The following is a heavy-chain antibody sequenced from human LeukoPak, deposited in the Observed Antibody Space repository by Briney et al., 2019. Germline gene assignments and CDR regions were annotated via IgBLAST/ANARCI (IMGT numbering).Heavy chain of an antibody. CDR1: GYSISSGYY. V-gene: IGHV4-38-2*01. CDR3: ARLSTRFDP. CDR2: IYHSGST. Sequence: SETLSLTCAVSGYSISSGYYWGWIRQPPGKGLEWIGSIYHSGSTYYNPSLKSRVTISVDTSKNQFSLKLSSVTAADTAVYYCARLSTRFDPWGQGTLVTVSS. J-gene: IGHJ5*02.